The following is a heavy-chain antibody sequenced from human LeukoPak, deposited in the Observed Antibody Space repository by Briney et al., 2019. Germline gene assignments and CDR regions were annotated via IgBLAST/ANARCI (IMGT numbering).Heavy chain of an antibody. CDR3: ARARYCSGGSCAAIDY. CDR1: GFTFSSYT. D-gene: IGHD2-15*01. CDR2: IYYSGST. J-gene: IGHJ4*02. V-gene: IGHV4-59*01. Sequence: PGGSLRLSCAASGFTFSSYTMNWVRQAPGKGLEWIGYIYYSGSTNYNPSLKSRVTISVDTSKNQFSLKLSSVTAADTAVYYCARARYCSGGSCAAIDYWGQGTLVTVSS.